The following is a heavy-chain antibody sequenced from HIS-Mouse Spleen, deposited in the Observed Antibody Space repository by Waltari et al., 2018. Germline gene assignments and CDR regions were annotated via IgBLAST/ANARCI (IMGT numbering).Heavy chain of an antibody. CDR2: RSYDGSNT. V-gene: IGHV3-30*18. J-gene: IGHJ3*02. Sequence: QVQLVESGGGVVQPGRSLRLSCAASGFTFSSYGMHWVRQAPGKGLEWVAVRSYDGSNTYYADSLKGRFTISRDNSKNTLYLQMNSLRAEDTAVYYCAKDLTTVTTEDAFDIWGQGTMVTVSS. CDR1: GFTFSSYG. D-gene: IGHD4-17*01. CDR3: AKDLTTVTTEDAFDI.